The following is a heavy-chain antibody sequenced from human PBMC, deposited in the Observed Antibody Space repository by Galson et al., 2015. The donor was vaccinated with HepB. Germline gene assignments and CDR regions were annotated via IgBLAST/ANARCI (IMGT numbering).Heavy chain of an antibody. J-gene: IGHJ4*02. CDR3: ATSDYRLIDY. D-gene: IGHD4-11*01. V-gene: IGHV4-4*07. CDR2: IYTSGST. Sequence: ETLSLTCTVSGGSISSYYWSWIRQPAGKGLGWIGRIYTSGSTNYNPSLKSRVTMSVDTSKNQFSLKLSSVTAADTAVYYCATSDYRLIDYWGQGTLVTVSS. CDR1: GGSISSYY.